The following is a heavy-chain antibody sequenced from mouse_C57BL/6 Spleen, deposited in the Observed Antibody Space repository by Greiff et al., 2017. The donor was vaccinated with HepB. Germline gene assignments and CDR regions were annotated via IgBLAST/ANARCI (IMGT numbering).Heavy chain of an antibody. CDR2: IYPGSGST. CDR3: ARSRYGSNYFDY. CDR1: GYTFTSYW. V-gene: IGHV1-55*01. Sequence: QVQLQQPGAELVKPGASVKMSCKASGYTFTSYWITWVKQRPGQGLEWIGDIYPGSGSTNYNETFKSKATLTVDTSSSTAYMQLSSLTSEDSAVYYCARSRYGSNYFDYWGQGTTLTVSS. D-gene: IGHD1-1*01. J-gene: IGHJ2*01.